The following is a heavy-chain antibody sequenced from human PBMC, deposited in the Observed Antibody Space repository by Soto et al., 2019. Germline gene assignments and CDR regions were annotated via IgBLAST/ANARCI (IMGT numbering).Heavy chain of an antibody. V-gene: IGHV1-18*01. J-gene: IGHJ6*03. CDR2: ISAFNGNT. CDR3: ARDRGVAPPVAGNTHYYYYMDV. Sequence: QDQLLQSGAEVKKPGASVTVSCKASGYSFTNYGITWVRQAPGQGLEWMGWISAFNGNTHYAQKLQGRVTMTTDASTSTAFLELRSLRSDDTAVYYCARDRGVAPPVAGNTHYYYYMDVWGKGTKVTVYS. CDR1: GYSFTNYG. D-gene: IGHD6-19*01.